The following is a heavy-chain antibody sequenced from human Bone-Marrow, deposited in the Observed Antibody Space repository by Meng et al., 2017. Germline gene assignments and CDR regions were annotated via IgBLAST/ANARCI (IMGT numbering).Heavy chain of an antibody. Sequence: QVQRVGAGGGVVQPGRSLGPSCAASGFTFSSYAMHWVRQAPGKGLEWVAVISYDGSNKYYADSVKGRFTISRDNSKNTLYLQMNSLRAEDTAVYYCARVHFDYWGQGTLVTVSS. CDR1: GFTFSSYA. V-gene: IGHV3-30*01. CDR3: ARVHFDY. CDR2: ISYDGSNK. J-gene: IGHJ4*02.